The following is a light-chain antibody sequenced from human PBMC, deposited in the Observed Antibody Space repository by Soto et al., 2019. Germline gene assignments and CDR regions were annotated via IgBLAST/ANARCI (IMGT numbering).Light chain of an antibody. CDR1: QSISSF. J-gene: IGKJ1*01. CDR3: QQYGGYWT. V-gene: IGKV1-5*03. Sequence: DIQVTQSPSTLSASVGDRVTITCRVSQSISSFMAWYQQKPGKAPKLLIYKASSLEGGVPSRFSGSGSGTEFTLTINSLQPDDFATYYCQQYGGYWTFGQGTKVEVK. CDR2: KAS.